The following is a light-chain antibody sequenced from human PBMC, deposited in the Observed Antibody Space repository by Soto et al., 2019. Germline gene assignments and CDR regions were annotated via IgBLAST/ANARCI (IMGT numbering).Light chain of an antibody. CDR2: GAS. V-gene: IGKV3-15*01. CDR3: QKYNNWPPWT. Sequence: EIVMTQSPATLSVSPGERATLSCRASQSVSSNLAWYQQKPGQAPRLLIYGASTRATGIPARFSGSGSGTEFTLTISRLQSEDFAVYYCQKYNNWPPWTVGQGTKVDI. J-gene: IGKJ1*01. CDR1: QSVSSN.